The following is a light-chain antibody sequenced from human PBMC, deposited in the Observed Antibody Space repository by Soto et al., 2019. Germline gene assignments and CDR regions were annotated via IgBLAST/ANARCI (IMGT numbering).Light chain of an antibody. V-gene: IGKV3-15*01. J-gene: IGKJ4*01. CDR2: GAS. CDR3: QQRSNWPPLT. Sequence: ETVMTQSPATPSVSPGEGATLSCRASQSVSSNLAWYQHRPGQAPRLLIYGASTRATDIPARFSGSGSGTDFTLTISSLEPEDFAVYYCQQRSNWPPLTFGGVTKVDIK. CDR1: QSVSSN.